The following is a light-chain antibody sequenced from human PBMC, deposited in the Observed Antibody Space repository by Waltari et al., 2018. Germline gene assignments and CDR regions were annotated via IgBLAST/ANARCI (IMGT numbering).Light chain of an antibody. CDR1: QTISRF. CDR2: AAS. V-gene: IGKV1-39*01. J-gene: IGKJ1*01. Sequence: DVQMTQSPSSLSASVGDRVTITCRASQTISRFLNWYQQKPGKAPKLLIYAASSLQGGVPSRFSGGGSGNDFTLTISSLQPEDFATYYCQQSFSTPQTFGLGTKVEIK. CDR3: QQSFSTPQT.